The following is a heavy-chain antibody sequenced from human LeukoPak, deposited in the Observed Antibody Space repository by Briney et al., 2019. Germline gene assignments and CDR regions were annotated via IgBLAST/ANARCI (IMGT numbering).Heavy chain of an antibody. CDR2: IWYDGSNK. Sequence: PGRSLRLSCAASGFTFSSYGMHWVRQAPGKGLEWVAVIWYDGSNKHYADSVKGRFTISRDNSKNTLFLQMNSLRAEDTAVYYCARDPDDYGDYSYFDYWGQGTLVTVSS. J-gene: IGHJ4*02. D-gene: IGHD4-17*01. CDR1: GFTFSSYG. CDR3: ARDPDDYGDYSYFDY. V-gene: IGHV3-33*01.